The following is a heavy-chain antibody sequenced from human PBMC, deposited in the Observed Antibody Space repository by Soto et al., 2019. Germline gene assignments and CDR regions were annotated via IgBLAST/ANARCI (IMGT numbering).Heavy chain of an antibody. CDR3: DREDDGGDSLDV. J-gene: IGHJ6*02. CDR2: IHHSGSI. CDR1: GDSISSDYYH. V-gene: IGHV4-30-4*08. D-gene: IGHD2-21*02. Sequence: QVQLQQSGPGLVKPSQTLSLTCTVSGDSISSDYYHWTWIRQSPGKGLEWIGYIHHSGSILYNPSLKRRVTISVDTSKNQFSLHLTSVTAADTAVYFCDREDDGGDSLDVWGQGTTVTVSS.